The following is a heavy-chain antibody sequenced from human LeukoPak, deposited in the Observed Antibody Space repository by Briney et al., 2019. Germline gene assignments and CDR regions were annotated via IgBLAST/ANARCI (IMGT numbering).Heavy chain of an antibody. Sequence: SETLSLTCTVSGGSISSSSYYWGWIRQPPGKGLEWIGSIYYSGSTYYNPSLKSRVTISVDTSKNQFSLKLSSVTAADTAVYYCARPVEVGATTCWFDPWGQGTLVTVSS. D-gene: IGHD1-26*01. J-gene: IGHJ5*02. CDR3: ARPVEVGATTCWFDP. V-gene: IGHV4-39*01. CDR2: IYYSGST. CDR1: GGSISSSSYY.